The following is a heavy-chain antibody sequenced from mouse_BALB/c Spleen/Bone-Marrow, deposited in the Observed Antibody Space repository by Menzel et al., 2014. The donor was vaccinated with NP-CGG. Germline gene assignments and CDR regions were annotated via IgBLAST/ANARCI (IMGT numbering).Heavy chain of an antibody. D-gene: IGHD2-2*01. CDR1: GFAFSSYE. CDR2: ISSGGRST. J-gene: IGHJ4*01. V-gene: IGHV5-12-1*01. CDR3: ARQGYGYDERGFYYAMDY. Sequence: EVKVEESGGGLVKPGGSLKLSCAASGFAFSSYEVSWVRQTPEKRLEWVAYISSGGRSTYYPDTVKGRFTVSRDNAKNXLYLQMSSLKSEDTAMYYCARQGYGYDERGFYYAMDYWGQGTSVTVSS.